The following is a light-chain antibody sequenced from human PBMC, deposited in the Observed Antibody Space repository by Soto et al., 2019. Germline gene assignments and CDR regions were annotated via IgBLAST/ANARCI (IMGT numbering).Light chain of an antibody. CDR1: QSVSSS. Sequence: DIQMTQSPSALSASVGDRVTITCRASQSVSSSLAWYQQKPGKAPKLLIYKASTLESGVPSRFSGSRSGTEFTLTISSLQPDDFATYYCQQYNTYSWAFGQGTKVEIK. CDR2: KAS. V-gene: IGKV1-5*03. CDR3: QQYNTYSWA. J-gene: IGKJ1*01.